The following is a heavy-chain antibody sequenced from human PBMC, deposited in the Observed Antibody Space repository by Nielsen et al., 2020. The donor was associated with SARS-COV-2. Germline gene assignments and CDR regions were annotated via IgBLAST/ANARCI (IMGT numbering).Heavy chain of an antibody. D-gene: IGHD3-9*01. V-gene: IGHV3-9*01. J-gene: IGHJ3*02. CDR3: ARSKRSDWYDAFDI. Sequence: SLKISCAASGFTFSSYAMHWVRQAPGKGLEWVSGISWNSGSIGYADSVKGRFTISRDNAKNTLYLQMNSLRAEDTAVYYCARSKRSDWYDAFDIWGQGAMVTVSS. CDR2: ISWNSGSI. CDR1: GFTFSSYA.